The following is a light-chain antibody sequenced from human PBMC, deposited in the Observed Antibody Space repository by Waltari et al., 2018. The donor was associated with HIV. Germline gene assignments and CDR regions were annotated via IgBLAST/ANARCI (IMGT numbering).Light chain of an antibody. CDR3: SSYTNTNIS. CDR1: TSDVGPYNY. CDR2: EVS. V-gene: IGLV2-14*01. Sequence: QSALTQPASVSGSPGQSITISCTGPTSDVGPYNYVSWYQQHPGKAPKLIIYEVSTRPSGISDRFSGSKSDNAASLTIAALQPEDEADYYCSSYTNTNISFGGGTKLTVL. J-gene: IGLJ2*01.